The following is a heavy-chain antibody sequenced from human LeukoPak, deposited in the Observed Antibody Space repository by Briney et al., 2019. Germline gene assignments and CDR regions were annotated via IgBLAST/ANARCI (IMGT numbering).Heavy chain of an antibody. CDR3: ARGETIVADRREGDLFDI. CDR2: IYYSGGT. Sequence: SETLSLTCTVSGGAISSYYWSWIRQPPGKGLEWIGYIYYSGGTKYNPSLMSRVTISVDRAQNQFSLSLSSVTAADTAVYYCARGETIVADRREGDLFDIWGQGTMVTVSS. D-gene: IGHD2-15*01. CDR1: GGAISSYY. V-gene: IGHV4-59*01. J-gene: IGHJ3*02.